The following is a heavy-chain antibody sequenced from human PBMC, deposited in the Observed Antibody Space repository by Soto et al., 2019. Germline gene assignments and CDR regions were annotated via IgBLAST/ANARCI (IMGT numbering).Heavy chain of an antibody. CDR1: GFTFNNYA. J-gene: IGHJ4*02. CDR3: AKDRLAGNFDY. Sequence: EVQVLDSGGGLVQPGGSLRLSCAASGFTFNNYAMNWVGQAPGKGLEWVATISGTGGSTYYADSVKGRFTISRDNSKNTLYWQMNSLRVEDTAVYYCAKDRLAGNFDYWGQGTQVTVSS. CDR2: ISGTGGST. V-gene: IGHV3-23*01.